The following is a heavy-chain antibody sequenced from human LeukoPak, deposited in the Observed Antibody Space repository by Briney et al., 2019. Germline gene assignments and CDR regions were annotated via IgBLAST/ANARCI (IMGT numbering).Heavy chain of an antibody. Sequence: GGSLRLSCAASGFTFSSYGMHWVRQAPGKGLEWVAVISYDGSNKYYADSVKGRFTISRDNSKNTLYLQMNSLRAEDTAVYYCAKVSGAVALPVDYWGQGTLVTVSS. J-gene: IGHJ4*02. CDR2: ISYDGSNK. CDR1: GFTFSSYG. CDR3: AKVSGAVALPVDY. V-gene: IGHV3-30*18. D-gene: IGHD6-19*01.